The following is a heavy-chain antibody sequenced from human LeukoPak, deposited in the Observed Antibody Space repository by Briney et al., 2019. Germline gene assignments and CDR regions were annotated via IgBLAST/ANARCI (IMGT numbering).Heavy chain of an antibody. V-gene: IGHV1-18*01. CDR1: GYTFSSYG. CDR2: ISAYNGKT. CDR3: ARARQQLVWANWFDP. D-gene: IGHD6-13*01. Sequence: ASVKVSCKASGYTFSSYGISWVRQATGQGLEWMGWISAYNGKTKYAQKLQGRVTMTTETSTSTAYMELRSLRSDDTAVYYCARARQQLVWANWFDPRGQGTLVTVSS. J-gene: IGHJ5*02.